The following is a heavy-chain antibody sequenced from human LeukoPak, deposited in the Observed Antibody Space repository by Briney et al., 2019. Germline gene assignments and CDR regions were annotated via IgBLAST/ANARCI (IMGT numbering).Heavy chain of an antibody. J-gene: IGHJ4*02. Sequence: GGSLRLSCAASGFTFSTSWMHWVRQAPGKGLEWVAVIWYDGSNKYYADSVKGRFTISRGNSKNTLYLQMNSLRAEDTAVYYCARDIYYDSSGSPGFWGQGTLVTVSS. CDR3: ARDIYYDSSGSPGF. D-gene: IGHD3-22*01. V-gene: IGHV3-33*08. CDR2: IWYDGSNK. CDR1: GFTFSTSW.